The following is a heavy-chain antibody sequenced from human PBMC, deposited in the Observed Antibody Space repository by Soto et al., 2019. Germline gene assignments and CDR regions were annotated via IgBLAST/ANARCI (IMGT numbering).Heavy chain of an antibody. D-gene: IGHD2-15*01. CDR3: ARGGIVVVVAATRGPRTANWFDP. Sequence: SETLSLTCAVYGGSFSGYYWSWIRQPPGKGLEWIGEINHSGSTNYNPSLKSRVTISVDTSKNQFSLKLSSVTAADTAVYYCARGGIVVVVAATRGPRTANWFDPWGQGTLVTVSS. CDR1: GGSFSGYY. V-gene: IGHV4-34*01. J-gene: IGHJ5*02. CDR2: INHSGST.